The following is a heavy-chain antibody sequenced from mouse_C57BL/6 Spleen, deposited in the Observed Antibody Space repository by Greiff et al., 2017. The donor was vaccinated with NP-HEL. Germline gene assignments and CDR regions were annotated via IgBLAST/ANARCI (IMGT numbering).Heavy chain of an antibody. J-gene: IGHJ3*01. Sequence: VQLQQPGAELVKPGASVKLSCKASGYTFTSYWMQWVKQRPGQGLEWIGEIDASDSYTNYNQKFKGKVTLPVDTSSRPAYMQRSSLTSEDSAVYYCARSGDGYYGGWFAYWGKGTLVTVSA. V-gene: IGHV1-50*01. CDR2: IDASDSYT. CDR1: GYTFTSYW. D-gene: IGHD2-3*01. CDR3: ARSGDGYYGGWFAY.